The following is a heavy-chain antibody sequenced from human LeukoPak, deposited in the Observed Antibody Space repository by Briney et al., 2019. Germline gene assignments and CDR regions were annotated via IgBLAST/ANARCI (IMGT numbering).Heavy chain of an antibody. CDR2: IYYSGST. V-gene: IGHV4-59*12. J-gene: IGHJ4*02. Sequence: PSETLSLTCTVSGGSISSYYWSWIRQPPGKGLEWIGYIYYSGSTSYNPSLKSRLTISVDTSKNQFSLKVSSVTAADTAVYYCARELATLAAAGTLYYFDYWGQGTLVTVSS. CDR3: ARELATLAAAGTLYYFDY. D-gene: IGHD6-13*01. CDR1: GGSISSYY.